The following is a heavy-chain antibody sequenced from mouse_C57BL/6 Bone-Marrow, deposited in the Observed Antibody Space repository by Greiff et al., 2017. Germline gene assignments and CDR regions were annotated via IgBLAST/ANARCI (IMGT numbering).Heavy chain of an antibody. CDR1: GYTFTSYW. J-gene: IGHJ3*01. Sequence: QVQLQQPGAELVKPGASVKLSCKASGYTFTSYWMQWVKQRPGQGLEWIGEIDPSDSYTNYNHKFKGQATFTVDTSSSTAYMQLSSLTSEDSAVYFWSRKREYCGSEFAYWGQGTLVTVSA. V-gene: IGHV1-50*01. CDR2: IDPSDSYT. CDR3: SRKREYCGSEFAY. D-gene: IGHD1-1*01.